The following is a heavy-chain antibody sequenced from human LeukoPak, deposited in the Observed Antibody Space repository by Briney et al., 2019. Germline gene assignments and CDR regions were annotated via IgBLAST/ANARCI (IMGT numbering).Heavy chain of an antibody. D-gene: IGHD6-13*01. Sequence: PSQTLSLTRTVSGGSISSGDYYWNWIRQPPGKGLEWIGYIYYSGSTYYNPSLTSRVTISVDTSKNQFSLNLSSVTAADTAVYYCARSIGSSWYNWFDPWGQGTLVTVSS. CDR2: IYYSGST. CDR3: ARSIGSSWYNWFDP. V-gene: IGHV4-30-4*08. J-gene: IGHJ5*02. CDR1: GGSISSGDYY.